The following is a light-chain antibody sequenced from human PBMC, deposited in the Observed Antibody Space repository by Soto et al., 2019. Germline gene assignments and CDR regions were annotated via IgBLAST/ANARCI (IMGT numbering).Light chain of an antibody. CDR3: CSYAGNYLYL. CDR1: SNDVGRYNS. CDR2: DVS. J-gene: IGLJ1*01. Sequence: QSALTQPRSVSGSPGQSVTISCTGTSNDVGRYNSVSWYQQHPGKAPKLMIYDVSKRPSGVPDRFSASKSGNTASLTISGLQTEDEADYYCCSYAGNYLYLFXTGTKVTVL. V-gene: IGLV2-11*01.